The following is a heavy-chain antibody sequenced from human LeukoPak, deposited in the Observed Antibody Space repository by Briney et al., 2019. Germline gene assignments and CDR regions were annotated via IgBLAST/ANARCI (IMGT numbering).Heavy chain of an antibody. CDR2: ISGSGGST. CDR1: GFTFSNAW. J-gene: IGHJ4*02. CDR3: AKDSRLGYCRGGSCYVELDY. V-gene: IGHV3-23*01. Sequence: PGGSLRLSCAASGFTFSNAWMSWVRQAPGKGLEWVSAISGSGGSTYYADSVQGRFTISRDNSKNTLYLQMSSLRAEDTAVYYCAKDSRLGYCRGGSCYVELDYWGQGTLVTVSS. D-gene: IGHD2-15*01.